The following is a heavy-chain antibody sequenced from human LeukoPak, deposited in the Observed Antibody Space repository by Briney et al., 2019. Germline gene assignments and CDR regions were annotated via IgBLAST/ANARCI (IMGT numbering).Heavy chain of an antibody. CDR2: INHSGST. J-gene: IGHJ4*02. Sequence: PSETLSLTCAVYGGSFSGYYRSWIRQPPGKGLEWIGEINHSGSTNYNPSLKSRVTISVDTSKNQFSLKLSSVTAADTAVYYCARGGYGRRYYFDYWGQGTLVTVSS. D-gene: IGHD1-1*01. CDR1: GGSFSGYY. V-gene: IGHV4-34*01. CDR3: ARGGYGRRYYFDY.